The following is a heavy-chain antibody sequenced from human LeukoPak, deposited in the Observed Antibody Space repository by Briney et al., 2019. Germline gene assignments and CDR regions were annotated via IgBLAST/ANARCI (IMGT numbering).Heavy chain of an antibody. J-gene: IGHJ5*02. CDR1: GGSVSSGSYY. CDR3: AREQVLDYDYPWGIAGFWFDP. CDR2: IYDSGST. D-gene: IGHD3-16*01. Sequence: SETLSLTCTVSGGSVSSGSYYWSWIRQPPGKGLEWIGYIYDSGSTNYNPSLKGRVAISVDTSKNQFSLKLNSVTAADTAVYFCAREQVLDYDYPWGIAGFWFDPWGQGTLVTVSS. V-gene: IGHV4-61*01.